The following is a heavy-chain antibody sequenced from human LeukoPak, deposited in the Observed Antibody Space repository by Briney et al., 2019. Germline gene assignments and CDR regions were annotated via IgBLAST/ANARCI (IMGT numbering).Heavy chain of an antibody. CDR3: ARGLAVGATAFFDY. CDR1: GGSISSYY. Sequence: PSETLSLTCSVSGGSISSYYWSWIRQPPGKGLEWIGNIYYSGSTNYNPSLKSRVTISVDTSKNQFSLKLSSVTAADTAVYYCARGLAVGATAFFDYWGQGTLVTVSS. J-gene: IGHJ4*02. D-gene: IGHD1-26*01. CDR2: IYYSGST. V-gene: IGHV4-59*12.